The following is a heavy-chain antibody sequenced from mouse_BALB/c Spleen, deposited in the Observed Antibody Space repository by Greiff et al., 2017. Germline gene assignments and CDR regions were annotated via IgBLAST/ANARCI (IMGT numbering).Heavy chain of an antibody. CDR2: ISYSGST. V-gene: IGHV3-2*02. CDR1: GYSITSDYA. J-gene: IGHJ4*01. Sequence: EVKLLESGPGLVKPSQSLSLTCTVTGYSITSDYAWNWIRQFPGIKLEWMGYISYSGSTSYNPSLKSRISITRDTSKNQFFLQLNSVTTEDTATYYCARNLYYAMDYWGQGTSVTVSS. CDR3: ARNLYYAMDY.